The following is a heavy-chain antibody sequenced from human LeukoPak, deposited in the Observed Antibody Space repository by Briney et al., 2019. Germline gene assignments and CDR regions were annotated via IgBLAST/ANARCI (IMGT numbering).Heavy chain of an antibody. CDR3: ARDGTYSGSYYPYFDY. CDR2: INPNSGGT. V-gene: IGHV1-2*02. CDR1: GYTFTAYY. Sequence: ASVKVSCKASGYTFTAYYMHWVRQAPGQGLEWMGWINPNSGGTNYAQKFQGRVTMTRDTSISTAYMELSRLRSDDTAVYYCARDGTYSGSYYPYFDYWGQGTLVTVSS. J-gene: IGHJ4*02. D-gene: IGHD1-26*01.